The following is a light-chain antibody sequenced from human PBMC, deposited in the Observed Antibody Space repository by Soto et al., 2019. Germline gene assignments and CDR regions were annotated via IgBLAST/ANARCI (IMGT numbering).Light chain of an antibody. V-gene: IGKV1-33*01. CDR3: QQYENLPT. J-gene: IGKJ5*01. Sequence: DIQMSQSPSSLSAPVGERXTLTCQAMQNSSNYLNWYPQIQGRAPKXLIYDASNLEAGVTSRFRGSGCGTDFNFTISRLQPEDIATYDCQQYENLPTFGQGTRLEIK. CDR1: QNSSNY. CDR2: DAS.